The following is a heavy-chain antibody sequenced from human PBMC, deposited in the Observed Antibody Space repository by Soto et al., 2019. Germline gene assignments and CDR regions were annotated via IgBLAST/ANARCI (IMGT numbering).Heavy chain of an antibody. CDR2: ISYDGSNK. V-gene: IGHV3-30-3*01. Sequence: QVQLVESGGGVVQPGRSLRLSCAASGFTFSSYAMHWVRQAPGKGLEWVAVISYDGSNKYYADSVKGRFTISRDHSKNTLYLQMNSLRAEDKAGYYCARPLVAFYYYYYGMDVWGQGTTVTVSS. J-gene: IGHJ6*02. CDR3: ARPLVAFYYYYYGMDV. CDR1: GFTFSSYA. D-gene: IGHD5-12*01.